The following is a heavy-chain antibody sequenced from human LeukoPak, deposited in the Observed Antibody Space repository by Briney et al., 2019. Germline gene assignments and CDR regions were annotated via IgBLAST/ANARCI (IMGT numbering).Heavy chain of an antibody. CDR1: GGSISSYY. Sequence: SETLSLTCTVSGGSISSYYWSWIRQPPGKGLEWIGYIYYSGSTNYNPSLKSRVTISVDTSKNQFSLKLSSVTAADTAVYYCARAGVMITFGGVIVQGAFDIWGQGTMVTVSS. CDR3: ARAGVMITFGGVIVQGAFDI. D-gene: IGHD3-16*02. CDR2: IYYSGST. J-gene: IGHJ3*02. V-gene: IGHV4-59*01.